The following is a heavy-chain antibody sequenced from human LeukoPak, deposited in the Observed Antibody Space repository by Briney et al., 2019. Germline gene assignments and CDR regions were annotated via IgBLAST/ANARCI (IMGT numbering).Heavy chain of an antibody. V-gene: IGHV3-23*01. CDR2: ISGSGGST. CDR3: AKSFYYESSGYPRGPDY. Sequence: GVSLRLSCAASGFTFSSYAMSWVRQAPGKGLEWVSAISGSGGSTYYADSVKGRFTISRDNSKNTLYLQMNSLRAEDTAVYYCAKSFYYESSGYPRGPDYWGQGTLVTVSS. CDR1: GFTFSSYA. D-gene: IGHD3-22*01. J-gene: IGHJ4*02.